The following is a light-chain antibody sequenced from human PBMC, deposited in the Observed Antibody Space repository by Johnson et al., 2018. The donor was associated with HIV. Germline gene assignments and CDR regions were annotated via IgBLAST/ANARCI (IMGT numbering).Light chain of an antibody. CDR3: GTWDSSLRGVV. Sequence: QSVLTQPPSVSAAPGQKVTISCSGSSSNIGNNYVSWYQQLPGTAPKLLIYDNNKRPSGIPDRFSGSKSGTSATLGITGLQTGDEADYYCGTWDSSLRGVVFGTGTKVTVL. CDR1: SSNIGNNY. V-gene: IGLV1-51*01. CDR2: DNN. J-gene: IGLJ1*01.